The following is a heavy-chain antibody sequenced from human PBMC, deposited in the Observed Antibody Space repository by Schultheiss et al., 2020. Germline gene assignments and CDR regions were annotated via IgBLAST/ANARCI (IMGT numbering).Heavy chain of an antibody. V-gene: IGHV1-8*01. J-gene: IGHJ5*02. CDR2: MNPNSGNT. CDR3: ARGRPAAHQNWFDP. CDR1: GYTFTSYD. D-gene: IGHD2-15*01. Sequence: ASVKVSCKASGYTFTSYDINWVRQATGQGLEWMGWMNPNSGNTGYAQKFQGRVTMTRNTSISTAYMELSSLRSEDTAVYYCARGRPAAHQNWFDPWGQGTLVTVSS.